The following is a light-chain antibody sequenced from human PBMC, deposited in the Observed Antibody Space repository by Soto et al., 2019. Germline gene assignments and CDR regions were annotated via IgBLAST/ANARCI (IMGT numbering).Light chain of an antibody. CDR3: VLYMGSGIWV. V-gene: IGLV8-61*01. J-gene: IGLJ3*02. CDR1: SGSVSTSYY. Sequence: QTVVTQEPSFSVSPGGTVTLTCGLSSGSVSTSYYPSWYQQTPCQAPRTLIYSTNTRSSGVPDRFSGSILGNKAALTITGAQADDESDYYCVLYMGSGIWVFGGGTKPTVL. CDR2: STN.